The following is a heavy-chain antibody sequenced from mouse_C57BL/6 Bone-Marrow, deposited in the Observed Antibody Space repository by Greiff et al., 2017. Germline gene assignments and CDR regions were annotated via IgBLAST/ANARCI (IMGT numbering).Heavy chain of an antibody. D-gene: IGHD3-2*02. J-gene: IGHJ2*01. Sequence: QVQLQQSGPELVKPGASVKISCKASGYSFTSYYIHWVKQRPGQGLEWIGWIYPGSGNTKYNEKFKGKATLTADTSSSTAYMQLSSLTSEDSAVYYCAREDSSGFYYFDYWGQGTTLTVSS. V-gene: IGHV1-66*01. CDR2: IYPGSGNT. CDR1: GYSFTSYY. CDR3: AREDSSGFYYFDY.